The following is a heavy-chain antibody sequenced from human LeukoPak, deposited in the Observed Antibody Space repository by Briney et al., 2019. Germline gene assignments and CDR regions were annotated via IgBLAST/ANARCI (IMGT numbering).Heavy chain of an antibody. CDR1: GFTFNSHW. J-gene: IGHJ4*02. CDR3: ARASSGWPPLIDY. Sequence: GGSLRLSCAASGFTFNSHWMHWVRQAPGKGLVWVSRINSDGSSTSYADSVKCRFTISRDNAKNTLYLQMNSLRAEDTAVYYCARASSGWPPLIDYWGQGTLVTVSS. CDR2: INSDGSST. D-gene: IGHD6-19*01. V-gene: IGHV3-74*01.